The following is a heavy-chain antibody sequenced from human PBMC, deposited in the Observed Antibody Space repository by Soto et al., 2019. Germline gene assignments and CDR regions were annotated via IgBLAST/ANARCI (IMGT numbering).Heavy chain of an antibody. CDR2: IIPIFGTA. CDR1: GGTFSSYA. D-gene: IGHD3-22*01. V-gene: IGHV1-69*13. J-gene: IGHJ3*02. Sequence: SVKVSCKASGGTFSSYAISWVRQAPGQGLEWMGGIIPIFGTANYAQKFQGRVTITADESTSTAYMELSSLRSEDTAVYYCARTYYYDSIGSVGDLDIWGQGTMVTVSS. CDR3: ARTYYYDSIGSVGDLDI.